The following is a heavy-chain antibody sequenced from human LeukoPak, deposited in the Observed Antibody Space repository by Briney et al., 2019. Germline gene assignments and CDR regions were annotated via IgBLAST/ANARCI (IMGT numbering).Heavy chain of an antibody. J-gene: IGHJ4*02. CDR1: GLTFTNHG. D-gene: IGHD4-23*01. Sequence: GGSLRHSCVTSGLTFTNHGFHWLRQAADKGLEWAAFVRNDGFDTYHSNSVKGRFSISRDDSKNTVYLQMNSLRAEDTALYYCARDRGKDYFGDWGQGTQVTVSS. V-gene: IGHV3-30*02. CDR3: ARDRGKDYFGD. CDR2: VRNDGFDT.